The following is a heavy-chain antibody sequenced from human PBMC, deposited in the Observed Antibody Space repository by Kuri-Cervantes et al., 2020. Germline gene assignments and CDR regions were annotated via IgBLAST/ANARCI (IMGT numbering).Heavy chain of an antibody. CDR2: ISSSGGST. J-gene: IGHJ4*02. CDR3: AKDVEQLVETYYFDY. CDR1: GFTFSSYA. Sequence: GESLKISCAASGFTFSSYAMSWVRQAPGKGLEWVSAISSSGGSTYYADSVKGRFTISRDNSKNTLYLQMNSLRAEDTAVYYCAKDVEQLVETYYFDYWGQGTLVTVSS. D-gene: IGHD6-6*01. V-gene: IGHV3-23*01.